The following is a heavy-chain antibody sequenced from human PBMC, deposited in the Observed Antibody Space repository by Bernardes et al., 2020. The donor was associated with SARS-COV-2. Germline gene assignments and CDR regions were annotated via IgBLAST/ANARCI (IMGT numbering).Heavy chain of an antibody. D-gene: IGHD2-21*02. CDR2: INPNTGGT. J-gene: IGHJ4*02. CDR3: ARTRTTISTTGIPVDY. CDR1: GYTFTDYF. V-gene: IGHV1-2*02. Sequence: ASVKVSCKASGYTFTDYFIHWVRQAPGQRLEWMGWINPNTGGTNCVQKFQGRVTMTRDTSITTAYMELSWLGSDDTAIYYCARTRTTISTTGIPVDYWGQGTLVTVSS.